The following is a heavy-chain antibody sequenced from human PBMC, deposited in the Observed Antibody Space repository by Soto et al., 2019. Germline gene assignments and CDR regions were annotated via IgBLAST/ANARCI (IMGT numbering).Heavy chain of an antibody. CDR1: GGSISSYY. D-gene: IGHD1-26*01. CDR3: ARGFEGSPGDFDI. CDR2: IYYSGST. Sequence: SETLSLTCTVSGGSISSYYWSWIRQPPGKGLEWIGYIYYSGSTNYNPSLKSRVTISVDTSKNQFSLKLSSVTAADTAVYYCARGFEGSPGDFDIWGQGTMVTVSS. J-gene: IGHJ3*02. V-gene: IGHV4-59*01.